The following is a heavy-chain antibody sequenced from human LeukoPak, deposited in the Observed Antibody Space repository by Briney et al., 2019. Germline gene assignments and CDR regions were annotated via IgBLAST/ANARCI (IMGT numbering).Heavy chain of an antibody. Sequence: GASVNVSCKASGYTFTSYGISWVRQATGQGLEWMGWISANDGNTDYPQKLQGRVTMTTDTSTSTAYMELRSLRSDDTAVYYCARESHVTREDYWGQGTLVTVSS. CDR2: ISANDGNT. V-gene: IGHV1-18*01. J-gene: IGHJ4*02. CDR3: ARESHVTREDY. CDR1: GYTFTSYG. D-gene: IGHD3-10*01.